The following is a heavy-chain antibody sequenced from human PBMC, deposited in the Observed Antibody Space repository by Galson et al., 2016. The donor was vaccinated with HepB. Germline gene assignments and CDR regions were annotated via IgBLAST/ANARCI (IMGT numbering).Heavy chain of an antibody. V-gene: IGHV3-33*06. CDR1: GFTFSNYA. CDR3: AKEGRQYSDYDFDH. J-gene: IGHJ4*02. Sequence: SLRLSCAASGFTFSNYAMHWVRQAPGKGLEWVAVIWYDGSHQYYGDSVKGRFTISRDNSKNTLYLQMNSLRAEDTAVYYCAKEGRQYSDYDFDHWGQGTLVTVSS. D-gene: IGHD4-11*01. CDR2: IWYDGSHQ.